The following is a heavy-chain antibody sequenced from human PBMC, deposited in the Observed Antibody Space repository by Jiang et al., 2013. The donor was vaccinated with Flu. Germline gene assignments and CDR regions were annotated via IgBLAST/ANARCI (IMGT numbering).Heavy chain of an antibody. Sequence: EWIGSIYYSGSTYYNPSLKSRVTISVDTSKNQFSLKLSSVTAADTAVYYCASFGVVITDYYYYGMDVWGQGTTVTVSS. J-gene: IGHJ6*02. CDR3: ASFGVVITDYYYYGMDV. D-gene: IGHD3-3*01. CDR2: IYYSGST. V-gene: IGHV4-39*01.